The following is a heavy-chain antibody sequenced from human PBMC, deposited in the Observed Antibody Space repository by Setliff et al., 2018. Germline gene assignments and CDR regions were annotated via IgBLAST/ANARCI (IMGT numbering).Heavy chain of an antibody. D-gene: IGHD2-15*01. CDR1: GYTFTAYY. J-gene: IGHJ3*02. CDR3: AISSLSICSGGSCPNAFDI. Sequence: ASVKVSCKASGYTFTAYYMHWVRQAPGQGLEWMGWISPYNGVTNYAQRFQGRVTMTTDTSTSAAYMELRSLRSDDTAVYYCAISSLSICSGGSCPNAFDIWGQGTMVTVSS. V-gene: IGHV1-18*01. CDR2: ISPYNGVT.